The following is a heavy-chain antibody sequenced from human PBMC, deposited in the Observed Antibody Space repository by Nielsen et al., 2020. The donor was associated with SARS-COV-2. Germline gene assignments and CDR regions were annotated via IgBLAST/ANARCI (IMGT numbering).Heavy chain of an antibody. D-gene: IGHD4-17*01. CDR1: GFTFSSYS. CDR2: ISSSSSYL. CDR3: ARAVTTVTIDFDY. V-gene: IGHV3-21*01. Sequence: GGSLTLFCAASGFTFSSYSMNWDRQAPGKGLEWVSSISSSSSYLYYADSVKGRFTISIDNAKNSLYLQMNSLRAEDTAVYYCARAVTTVTIDFDYWGQGTLVTVSS. J-gene: IGHJ4*02.